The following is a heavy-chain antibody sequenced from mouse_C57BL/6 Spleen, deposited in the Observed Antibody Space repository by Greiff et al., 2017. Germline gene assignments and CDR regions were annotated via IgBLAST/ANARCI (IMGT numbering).Heavy chain of an antibody. D-gene: IGHD2-4*01. J-gene: IGHJ1*03. V-gene: IGHV14-4*01. CDR3: TLIYYDYDVSYWYFDV. CDR2: IDPENGDT. Sequence: VQLQQSGAELVRPGASVKLSCTASGFNIKDDYMHWVKQRPEQGLEWIGWIDPENGDTEYASKFQGKATITADTSSNTAYLQLSSLTSEDTAVYYCTLIYYDYDVSYWYFDVWGTGTTVTVSS. CDR1: GFNIKDDY.